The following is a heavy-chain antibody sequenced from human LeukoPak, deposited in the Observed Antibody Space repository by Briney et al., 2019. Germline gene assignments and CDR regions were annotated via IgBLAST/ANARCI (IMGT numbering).Heavy chain of an antibody. CDR2: INHSGST. Sequence: PSETLSLTCAVYGGSFSGYYWSWIRQPPGKGLEWIGEINHSGSTNYNPSLKSRVTISVDTSKNQFSLKLSSVTAADTAVYYCARNERVDTAFDYWGQGTLVTVSS. V-gene: IGHV4-34*01. D-gene: IGHD5-18*01. CDR3: ARNERVDTAFDY. J-gene: IGHJ4*02. CDR1: GGSFSGYY.